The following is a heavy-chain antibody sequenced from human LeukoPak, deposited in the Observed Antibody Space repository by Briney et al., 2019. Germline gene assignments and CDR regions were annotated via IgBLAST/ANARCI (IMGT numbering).Heavy chain of an antibody. CDR2: VNYSGRT. CDR1: GGSISSYY. V-gene: IGHV4-59*01. J-gene: IGHJ4*02. CDR3: ARVVFGELSAFFDF. D-gene: IGHD3-10*01. Sequence: PSETLSLTCTVSGGSISSYYWSWIRQPPGKGLEWIGDVNYSGRTKNNPSLKSRAAMSVDMSKNQFSLKLNSVTAADTAVYYCARVVFGELSAFFDFWGQGMLVTVSS.